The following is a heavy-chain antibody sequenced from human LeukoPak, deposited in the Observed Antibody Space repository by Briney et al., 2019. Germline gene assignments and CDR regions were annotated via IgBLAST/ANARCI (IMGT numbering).Heavy chain of an antibody. CDR1: GYTFTGYY. D-gene: IGHD3-22*01. Sequence: ASVKVSCKASGYTFTGYYMHWVRQAPGQGLEWMGWINPNSGGTNYAQKFQGRVTMTRDTSISTAYMELSRLRSDDTAVYYCARADYYDSSEINYYYYGMDVWGQGTTVTVSS. CDR2: INPNSGGT. CDR3: ARADYYDSSEINYYYYGMDV. J-gene: IGHJ6*02. V-gene: IGHV1-2*02.